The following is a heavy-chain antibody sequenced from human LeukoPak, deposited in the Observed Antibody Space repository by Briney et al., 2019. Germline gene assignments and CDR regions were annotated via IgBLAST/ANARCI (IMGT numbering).Heavy chain of an antibody. J-gene: IGHJ6*03. CDR1: GFTFSSDG. CDR3: ARVRRSSRWYLSYYYMDV. Sequence: GGSLRLSCAASGFTFSSDGMHWVRQAPGKGLEWVAFLRYDGSNKYCADSVKGRFTISRDNSKNTLYLQMDSLRAEDMAVYYCARVRRSSRWYLSYYYMDVWGKGTTVTISS. V-gene: IGHV3-30*02. D-gene: IGHD6-13*01. CDR2: LRYDGSNK.